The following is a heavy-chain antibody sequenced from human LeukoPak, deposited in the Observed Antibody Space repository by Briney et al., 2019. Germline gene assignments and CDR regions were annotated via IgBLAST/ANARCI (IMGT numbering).Heavy chain of an antibody. V-gene: IGHV3-7*04. Sequence: GGSLRLSCAASGFTFNSYWMSWVRQAPGKGLEWVATIKQVVSEKFYADSVEGRFTISRANARNTLYLQMDSLRVEDTAVYYCARANSAWHPDYWGQGTLVTVSS. CDR2: IKQVVSEK. D-gene: IGHD6-19*01. CDR3: ARANSAWHPDY. J-gene: IGHJ4*02. CDR1: GFTFNSYW.